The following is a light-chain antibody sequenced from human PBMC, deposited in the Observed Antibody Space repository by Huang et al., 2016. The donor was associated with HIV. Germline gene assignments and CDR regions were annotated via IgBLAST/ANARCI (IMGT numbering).Light chain of an antibody. V-gene: IGKV1-9*01. CDR3: QQLHTYPFT. Sequence: IQLTQSPSSLSASVGDSVTFTCRASQGITNSLAWYRQQPGKAPNLLIVGASTLQSGVPSRFSGSGSGTDFTLTITSLQPEDFATYYCQQLHTYPFTFGGGTRIDIK. J-gene: IGKJ4*01. CDR2: GAS. CDR1: QGITNS.